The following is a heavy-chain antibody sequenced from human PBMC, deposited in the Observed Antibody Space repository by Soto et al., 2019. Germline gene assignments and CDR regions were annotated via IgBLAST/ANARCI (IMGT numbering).Heavy chain of an antibody. CDR1: GSTFSLYC. D-gene: IGHD3-3*01. CDR2: INSDGTGS. V-gene: IGHV3-74*03. Sequence: VGSLRLSCAASGSTFSLYCMHWVRQAPGKGLEWVSGINSDGTGSTYADPVEGRFTTSRDNAKNTLYLQMNSLRAEDTAVYYCARGIYDAPFVFDTWGQGILVTVSS. J-gene: IGHJ5*02. CDR3: ARGIYDAPFVFDT.